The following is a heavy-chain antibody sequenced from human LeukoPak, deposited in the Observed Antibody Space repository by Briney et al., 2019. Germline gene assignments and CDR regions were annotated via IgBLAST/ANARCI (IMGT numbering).Heavy chain of an antibody. CDR3: ARVGIAVAGIYYYYYYMDV. CDR2: IKQDGSEK. J-gene: IGHJ6*03. D-gene: IGHD6-19*01. V-gene: IGHV3-7*01. Sequence: GGSLRLSCAASGFTFSSYWMSWVRQAPGKGLEWVANIKQDGSEKYYVDSVMGRFTISRDNAKNSLYLQMNSLRAEDTAVYYCARVGIAVAGIYYYYYYMDVWGKGTTVTVSS. CDR1: GFTFSSYW.